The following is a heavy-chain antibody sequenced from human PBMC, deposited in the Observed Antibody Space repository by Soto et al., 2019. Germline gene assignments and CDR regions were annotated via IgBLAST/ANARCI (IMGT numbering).Heavy chain of an antibody. CDR3: AKAGANYDFWSGSYYYYYYMDV. V-gene: IGHV3-23*01. J-gene: IGHJ6*03. D-gene: IGHD3-3*01. CDR2: ISGSGGST. Sequence: GGSLRLSCAASGFTFSSYAMSWVRQAPGKGLEWVSAISGSGGSTYYADSVKGRFTISRDNSKNTLYLQMNSLRAEDTAVYYCAKAGANYDFWSGSYYYYYYMDVWGKGTTVTVSS. CDR1: GFTFSSYA.